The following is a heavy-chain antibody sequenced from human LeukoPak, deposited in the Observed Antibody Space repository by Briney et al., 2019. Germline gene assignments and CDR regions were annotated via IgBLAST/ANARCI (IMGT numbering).Heavy chain of an antibody. D-gene: IGHD5-12*01. V-gene: IGHV3-23*01. CDR3: AKEEHSGYVPYYFDY. CDR1: GFTFSSYA. Sequence: GGSLRLSCAASGFTFSSYAMSWVRQAPGKGLEWVSAISGSGGSTYYADSVKGRFTISRDSSKNTPYLQMNSLRAEDTAVYYCAKEEHSGYVPYYFDYWGQGTLVTVSS. CDR2: ISGSGGST. J-gene: IGHJ4*02.